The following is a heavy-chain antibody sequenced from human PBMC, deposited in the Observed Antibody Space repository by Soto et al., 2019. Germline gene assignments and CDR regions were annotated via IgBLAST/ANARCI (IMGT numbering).Heavy chain of an antibody. V-gene: IGHV4-4*08. CDR2: MYFGGSI. J-gene: IGHJ4*02. CDR1: GASVSHGY. D-gene: IGHD3-22*01. CDR3: ARNYYDSSGALAY. Sequence: SETVSLTCNVSGASVSHGYWSWVRQPPGKGLEWIGFMYFGGSINYNPSLTSRATISVDTSKNQFSLKLTSVTAADTAVYYCARNYYDSSGALAYWGQGTLVTVSS.